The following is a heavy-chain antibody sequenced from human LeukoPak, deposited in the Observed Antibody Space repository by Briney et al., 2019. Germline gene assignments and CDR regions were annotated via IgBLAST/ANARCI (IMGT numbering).Heavy chain of an antibody. J-gene: IGHJ4*02. Sequence: SETLSLTCAVYGGSFSSYYWSWIRQPPGKGLEWIGRINHIGSTNYNPSLNSRVTMSVDMSKNQFSLKLSSVTAADTAVYYCARLIYYDSSGYLDYWGQGSLVTVSS. CDR1: GGSFSSYY. CDR2: INHIGST. V-gene: IGHV4-34*01. D-gene: IGHD3-22*01. CDR3: ARLIYYDSSGYLDY.